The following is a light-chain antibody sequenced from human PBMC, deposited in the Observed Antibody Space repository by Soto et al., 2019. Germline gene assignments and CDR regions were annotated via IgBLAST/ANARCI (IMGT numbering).Light chain of an antibody. CDR1: QDISNY. CDR2: DAS. Sequence: DIQMTQSPSSLSASVGDRVTITCQASQDISNYLNWYQQKPGKAPKLLIYDASNLETGVPSRFSGSGSGTAFTFTISSLQPEDIATYSCQQGDTLPYTFGQGNKLEIK. CDR3: QQGDTLPYT. V-gene: IGKV1-33*01. J-gene: IGKJ2*01.